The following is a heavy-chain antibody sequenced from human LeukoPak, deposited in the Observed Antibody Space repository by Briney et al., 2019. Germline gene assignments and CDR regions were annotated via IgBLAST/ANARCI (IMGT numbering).Heavy chain of an antibody. CDR1: GYTFTGYY. V-gene: IGHV1-2*02. Sequence: ASVKVSCKASGYTFTGYYIHWVRQAPGQGLEWMGWINPNSGGTNYAQKFQGRVTMTRDTSISTAYMELSRLRSDDTAVYYCARVSREIAYYDFWSGYFRYWGQGTLVTVSS. CDR3: ARVSREIAYYDFWSGYFRY. CDR2: INPNSGGT. J-gene: IGHJ4*02. D-gene: IGHD3-3*01.